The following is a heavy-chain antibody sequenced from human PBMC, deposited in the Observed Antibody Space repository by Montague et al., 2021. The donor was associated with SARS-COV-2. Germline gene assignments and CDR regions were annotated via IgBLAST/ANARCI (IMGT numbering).Heavy chain of an antibody. J-gene: IGHJ4*02. Sequence: SLRLSCAASGSTFSSYEINWARQAPGKGPEWIAYISSSGGSIQYADFMMGRFTISRDNARNSLYLQMNSLRAEDTAVYYCAREVAGCHGDCNDYWGQGTLVTVSS. V-gene: IGHV3-48*03. CDR3: AREVAGCHGDCNDY. CDR1: GSTFSSYE. D-gene: IGHD2-21*02. CDR2: ISSSGGSI.